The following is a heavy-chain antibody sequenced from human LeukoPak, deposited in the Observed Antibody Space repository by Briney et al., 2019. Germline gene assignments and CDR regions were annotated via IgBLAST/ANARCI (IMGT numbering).Heavy chain of an antibody. J-gene: IGHJ5*02. CDR1: GGSISSYY. D-gene: IGHD5-18*01. V-gene: IGHV4-59*01. CDR3: ARDTHSEGFDP. Sequence: SETLSLTCTVSGGSISSYYWSWIRQPPGKGLEWIGYIYCSGSTNYNPSLKSRVTISVDTSKNQFSLKLSSVTAADTAVYYCARDTHSEGFDPWGQGTLVTVSS. CDR2: IYCSGST.